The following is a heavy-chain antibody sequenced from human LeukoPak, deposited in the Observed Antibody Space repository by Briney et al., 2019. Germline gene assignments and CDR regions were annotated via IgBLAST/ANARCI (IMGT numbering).Heavy chain of an antibody. Sequence: GGSLRLSCAASGFTVSSNYMSWVRQAPGKGPEWVSVIYSGGSTYYADSVKGRFTISRDNSKNTLYLQMNSLRAEDTAVYYCASGIAAADPYYFDYWGQGTLVTVSS. V-gene: IGHV3-53*01. CDR1: GFTVSSNY. CDR2: IYSGGST. D-gene: IGHD6-13*01. J-gene: IGHJ4*02. CDR3: ASGIAAADPYYFDY.